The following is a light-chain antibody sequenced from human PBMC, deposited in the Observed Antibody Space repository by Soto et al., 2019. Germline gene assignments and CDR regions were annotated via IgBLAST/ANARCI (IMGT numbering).Light chain of an antibody. V-gene: IGKV3-15*01. CDR1: QSVSSN. CDR3: QQFNYGPPVT. Sequence: EIVLTQSPATLSVSPGERATLSCRASQSVSSNLARYQQIPCRAPRLLIYGASTRATGIPDRFSASGSETEFTLTISSLQSEDFAVYYCQQFNYGPPVTCREGTRLEIK. CDR2: GAS. J-gene: IGKJ5*01.